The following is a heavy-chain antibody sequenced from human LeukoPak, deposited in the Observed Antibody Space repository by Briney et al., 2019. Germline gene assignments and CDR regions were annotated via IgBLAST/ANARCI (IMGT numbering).Heavy chain of an antibody. CDR1: GFTFNSYG. D-gene: IGHD6-13*01. Sequence: PGRSLRLSCAASGFTFNSYGMHWVRQAPGKGLEWVAVIWYDGSNKFYADSVKGRFTISRDNSKNTLYLQMNSLRVEDTAVYYCARDKFGGSSSLIDYWGQGTLVTVS. V-gene: IGHV3-33*01. J-gene: IGHJ4*02. CDR3: ARDKFGGSSSLIDY. CDR2: IWYDGSNK.